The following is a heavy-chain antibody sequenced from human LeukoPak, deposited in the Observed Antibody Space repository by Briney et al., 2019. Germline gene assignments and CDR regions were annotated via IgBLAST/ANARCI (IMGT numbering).Heavy chain of an antibody. J-gene: IGHJ4*02. CDR1: GFTFSSDW. Sequence: PGGSLRLSCAASGFTFSSDWMHWVRQVPGKGLVWVSRINTDGSHTSYADSVKGRFTISRDNAKNTLYLQMNSLRAEDTAVYYCARAYYSGSGSYGLDYWGQGTLVSVSS. CDR2: INTDGSHT. CDR3: ARAYYSGSGSYGLDY. V-gene: IGHV3-74*01. D-gene: IGHD3-10*01.